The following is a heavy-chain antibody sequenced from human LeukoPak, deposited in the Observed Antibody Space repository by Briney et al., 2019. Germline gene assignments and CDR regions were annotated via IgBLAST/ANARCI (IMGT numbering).Heavy chain of an antibody. CDR1: GYSFTGYY. V-gene: IGHV1-2*02. D-gene: IGHD3-10*01. Sequence: GASVKVSCKASGYSFTGYYIQWVRQAPGQGLEWMGWINPNSGDTNYAQKFQGSVTITRDTSIRTAYMELSRLRSDDTAMYYCARERILRGNSYYGVDAWGQGTTVTVSS. J-gene: IGHJ6*02. CDR3: ARERILRGNSYYGVDA. CDR2: INPNSGDT.